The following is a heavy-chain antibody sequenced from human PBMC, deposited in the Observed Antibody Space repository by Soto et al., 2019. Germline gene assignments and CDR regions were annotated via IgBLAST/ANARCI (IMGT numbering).Heavy chain of an antibody. V-gene: IGHV3-23*01. CDR2: ISGGGSGA. CDR1: GFTFSDHA. J-gene: IGHJ4*02. CDR3: AIDLWWYTH. D-gene: IGHD2-15*01. Sequence: EVQLLESGGGLVQPGGSLRLSCTASGFTFSDHAMTWVRQAPGKGLEWLSGISGGGSGAYYADSVKGRFTVSRANSNNTLFVQMDSLRVEDTAVYYCAIDLWWYTHWGQGTLVTVSS.